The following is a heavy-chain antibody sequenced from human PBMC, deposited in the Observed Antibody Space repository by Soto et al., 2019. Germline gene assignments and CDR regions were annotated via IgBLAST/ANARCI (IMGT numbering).Heavy chain of an antibody. V-gene: IGHV4-39*01. D-gene: IGHD2-21*01. CDR1: GGSISSSSYY. J-gene: IGHJ5*02. CDR2: IYYSGST. Sequence: QLQLQESGPGLVKPSETLSLTCTVSGGSISSSSYYWGWIRQPPGKGLEWIGSIYYSGSTYYNPSLKSRVTISVDTSKNQFSLKLSSVTAADTAVYYCAPRLRLLPYNWFDPWGQGTLVTVSS. CDR3: APRLRLLPYNWFDP.